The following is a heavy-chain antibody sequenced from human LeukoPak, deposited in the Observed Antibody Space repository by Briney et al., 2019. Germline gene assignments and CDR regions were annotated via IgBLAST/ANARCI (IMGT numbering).Heavy chain of an antibody. J-gene: IGHJ4*02. V-gene: IGHV3-33*08. CDR1: GFSFSTSW. CDR2: IWYDGSNK. D-gene: IGHD6-19*01. Sequence: GGSLRLSCVASGFSFSTSWMSWVRQAPGKGLEWVAVIWYDGSNKYYADSVKGRFTISRDNSKNTLYLQMNSLRAEDTAVYYCARGPHLPRIAVAGPFDYWGQGTLVTVSS. CDR3: ARGPHLPRIAVAGPFDY.